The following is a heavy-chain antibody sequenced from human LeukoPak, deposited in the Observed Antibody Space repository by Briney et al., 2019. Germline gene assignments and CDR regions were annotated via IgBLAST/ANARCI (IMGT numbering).Heavy chain of an antibody. V-gene: IGHV3-48*03. CDR2: IHSGGNTI. D-gene: IGHD1-1*01. CDR1: GFTFINYA. CDR3: ARKLTGTTYFDY. Sequence: PGGSLRLSCAASGFTFINYAMGWVRQAPGKGLEWVSYIHSGGNTIFYADSVKGRFTISRDYAKNSLCLQMNSLRAEDTAVYYCARKLTGTTYFDYWGQGTLVTVSS. J-gene: IGHJ4*02.